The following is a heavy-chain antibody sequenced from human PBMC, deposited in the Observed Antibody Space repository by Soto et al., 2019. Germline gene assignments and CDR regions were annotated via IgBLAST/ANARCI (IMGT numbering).Heavy chain of an antibody. Sequence: QVQLVQSGAEVKKPGASVKVSCKASGYTFTSYGISWVRQAPGQGLEWMGWISAYNGNTNYAQKHQGKVTMTTDTTTSTAYMELRSQRSDDTAVYYCVVAAHPYHFDYWGQGTLVTVSS. CDR2: ISAYNGNT. CDR1: GYTFTSYG. V-gene: IGHV1-18*01. CDR3: VVAAHPYHFDY. D-gene: IGHD2-15*01. J-gene: IGHJ4*02.